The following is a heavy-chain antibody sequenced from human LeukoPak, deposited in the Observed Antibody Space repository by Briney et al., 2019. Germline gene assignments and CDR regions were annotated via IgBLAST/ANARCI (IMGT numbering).Heavy chain of an antibody. Sequence: SQTLSLTCAISGDSVSSNSAAWNWIRQSPSRGLEWLGRTYYRAKWYNDYAVSVRSLITFSSDTSKNQFSLHLDSVTPEDTAMYYCAREVIVVVPAGMDYWGQGTLVTVSS. V-gene: IGHV6-1*01. J-gene: IGHJ4*02. CDR2: TYYRAKWYN. CDR1: GDSVSSNSAA. D-gene: IGHD2-2*01. CDR3: AREVIVVVPAGMDY.